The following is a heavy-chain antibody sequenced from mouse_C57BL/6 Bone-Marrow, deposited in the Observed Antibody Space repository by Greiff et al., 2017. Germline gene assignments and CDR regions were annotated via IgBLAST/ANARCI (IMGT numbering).Heavy chain of an antibody. CDR2: IYPSDSET. CDR1: GYTFTSYW. CDR3: AREGIYRDWYFDV. V-gene: IGHV1-61*01. Sequence: QVQLKQPGAELVRPGSSVKLSCKASGYTFTSYWMDWVKQRPGQGLEWIGNIYPSDSETHYNQKFKDKATLTVDKSSSTAYMQLSSLTSEDSAVYDCAREGIYRDWYFDVWGTGTTVTVSS. D-gene: IGHD1-1*01. J-gene: IGHJ1*03.